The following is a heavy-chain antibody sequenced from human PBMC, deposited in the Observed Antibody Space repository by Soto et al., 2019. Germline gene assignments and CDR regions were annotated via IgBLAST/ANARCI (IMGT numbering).Heavy chain of an antibody. CDR1: SGSISSSNW. J-gene: IGHJ6*03. D-gene: IGHD3-10*01. Sequence: QVQLQESGPGLVKPSGTLSLTCDVSSGSISSSNWWIWVRQPPGKGLEWIGEIYHGASSNYNPSHKRRVSISVDRSQNQFSLNLSSVTAADTAVYYCARVRRDYYYYYMDVWGKGTTVTVSS. CDR2: IYHGASS. V-gene: IGHV4-4*02. CDR3: ARVRRDYYYYYMDV.